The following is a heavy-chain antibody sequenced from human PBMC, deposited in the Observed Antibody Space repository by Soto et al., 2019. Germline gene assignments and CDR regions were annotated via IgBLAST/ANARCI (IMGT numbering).Heavy chain of an antibody. CDR3: AKDSGVRGYSDPYYFDY. CDR2: ISGSGGST. Sequence: EVQLLESGGGLVQPGGSLRLSCAASGFTFSSYAMSWVRQAPGKGLEWVSAISGSGGSTYYADSVKGRFTISRDNSKNTLYLQMNSLRAEDTAVYYCAKDSGVRGYSDPYYFDYWGQGTLVTVSS. CDR1: GFTFSSYA. D-gene: IGHD3-22*01. V-gene: IGHV3-23*01. J-gene: IGHJ4*02.